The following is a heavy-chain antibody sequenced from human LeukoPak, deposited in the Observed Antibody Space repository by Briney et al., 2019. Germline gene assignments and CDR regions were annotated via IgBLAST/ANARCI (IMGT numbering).Heavy chain of an antibody. J-gene: IGHJ4*02. CDR2: INPNSGST. CDR3: ARGLRGYSYVTEVYYFDY. Sequence: ASVKISCKASGYTFTGYYMHWVRQAPGQGLEWMGWINPNSGSTNYAQKFQGRVTMTRDTSISTAYMELSRLRSDDTAVYYCARGLRGYSYVTEVYYFDYWGQGTLVTVSS. V-gene: IGHV1-2*02. D-gene: IGHD5-18*01. CDR1: GYTFTGYY.